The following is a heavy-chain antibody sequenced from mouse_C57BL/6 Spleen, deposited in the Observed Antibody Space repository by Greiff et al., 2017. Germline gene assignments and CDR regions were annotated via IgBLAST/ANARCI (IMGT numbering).Heavy chain of an antibody. J-gene: IGHJ3*01. Sequence: VKLMESGAELVKPGASVKMSCKASGYTFTTYPIEWMKQNHGKSLEWIGNFHPYNDDTKYNEKFKGKATLTVEKSSSTVYLELSRLTSDDSAVYYCARPGSGYGGFAYWGQGTLVTVSA. V-gene: IGHV1-47*01. CDR1: GYTFTTYP. CDR2: FHPYNDDT. D-gene: IGHD3-2*02. CDR3: ARPGSGYGGFAY.